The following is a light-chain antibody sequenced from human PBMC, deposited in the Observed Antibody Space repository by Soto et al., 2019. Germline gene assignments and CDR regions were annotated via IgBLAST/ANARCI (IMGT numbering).Light chain of an antibody. Sequence: DIQMTQCPSTLSSSVGARVTITCRASQSIGTWLAWYQQKPGKAPKLLIYDASSLEPGVPSRFSGSGSGTEFTLTINSLQPYDFATYYCQQYKSYPYTFGQGTKLEIK. CDR1: QSIGTW. J-gene: IGKJ2*01. CDR3: QQYKSYPYT. CDR2: DAS. V-gene: IGKV1-5*01.